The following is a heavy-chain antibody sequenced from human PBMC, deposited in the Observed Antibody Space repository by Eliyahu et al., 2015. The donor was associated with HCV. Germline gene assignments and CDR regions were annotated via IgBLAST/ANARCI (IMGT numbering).Heavy chain of an antibody. CDR2: INHSGST. D-gene: IGHD6-13*01. V-gene: IGHV4-34*01. CDR3: ARFALAGTGQMYYYYGMDV. Sequence: QVQLQQWGAGLLKPSETLSLTCAVYGGSFSGYYWSWIRQPPGKGLXWIGEINHSGSTNYNPSLKSRVTISVDTSKNQFSLKLSSVTAADTAVYYCARFALAGTGQMYYYYGMDVWGQGTTVTVSS. CDR1: GGSFSGYY. J-gene: IGHJ6*02.